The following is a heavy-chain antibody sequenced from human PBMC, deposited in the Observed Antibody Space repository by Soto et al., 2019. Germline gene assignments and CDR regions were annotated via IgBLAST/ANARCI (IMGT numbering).Heavy chain of an antibody. CDR2: IYYSGGT. CDR3: ARGPRNWGVDY. J-gene: IGHJ4*02. Sequence: PSETLSLTCTVSGGSISSSSYFWGWIRQPPGKGLEWIGSIYYSGGTYYNPSLKSRVTISVDTSKNQFSLKLSSVTAADTAVYYCARGPRNWGVDYWGQGTLVTVS. CDR1: GGSISSSSYF. D-gene: IGHD7-27*01. V-gene: IGHV4-39*01.